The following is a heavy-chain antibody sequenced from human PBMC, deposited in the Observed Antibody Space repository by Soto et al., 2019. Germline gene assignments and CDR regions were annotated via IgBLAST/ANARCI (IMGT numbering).Heavy chain of an antibody. Sequence: TSETLSLTCTVSGGSISSYYWSWIRQPPGKGLEWIGYIYYSGSTNYNPSLKSRVTISVDTSKNQFSLKLSSVTAADTDVYYCARRYGGTIDYWGQGTLVNVS. D-gene: IGHD4-17*01. CDR2: IYYSGST. V-gene: IGHV4-59*08. CDR3: ARRYGGTIDY. CDR1: GGSISSYY. J-gene: IGHJ4*02.